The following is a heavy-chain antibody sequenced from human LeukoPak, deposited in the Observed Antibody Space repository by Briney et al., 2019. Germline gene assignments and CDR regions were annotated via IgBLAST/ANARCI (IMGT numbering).Heavy chain of an antibody. Sequence: SETLSLTCTVSGGSISSSSYYWGWIRQPPGKGLEWIGSIYYSGSTYYNPSLKSRVTISVDTSKNQFSLKLSSVTAADTAVYYCARRITMVRGVPAEPKPNLEPKPNYYYYYGMDVWGQGTTVTVSS. CDR2: IYYSGST. J-gene: IGHJ6*02. V-gene: IGHV4-39*01. D-gene: IGHD3-10*01. CDR3: ARRITMVRGVPAEPKPNLEPKPNYYYYYGMDV. CDR1: GGSISSSSYY.